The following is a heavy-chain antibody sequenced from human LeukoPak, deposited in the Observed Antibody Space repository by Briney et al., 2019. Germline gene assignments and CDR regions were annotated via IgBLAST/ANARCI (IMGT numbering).Heavy chain of an antibody. CDR3: ARGGRSAFDV. J-gene: IGHJ3*01. CDR2: IFHIGVT. V-gene: IGHV4-4*02. Sequence: SGTLSLTCAVSGGSISSDHWWGWVRQPPGKSLEWIGEIFHIGVTNYKPSLKSRVSMSVDKSRHQFSLNLRSMTAADTAVYFCARGGRSAFDVWGPGTKVIVSS. CDR1: GGSISSDHW.